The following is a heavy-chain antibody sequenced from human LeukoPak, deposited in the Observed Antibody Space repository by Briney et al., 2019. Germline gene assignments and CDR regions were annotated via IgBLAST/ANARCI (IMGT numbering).Heavy chain of an antibody. Sequence: GGSLRLSCSASGFTFGDYHMSWVRQAPGKGLEWVGFIRRKDYGGTTEYAASVKGRVTISRDDSKSIAYLQMNSPKIEDTAVYYCTRPTRTTGWPDSDYWGQGTLVTVSS. CDR3: TRPTRTTGWPDSDY. V-gene: IGHV3-49*04. J-gene: IGHJ4*02. CDR1: GFTFGDYH. CDR2: IRRKDYGGTT. D-gene: IGHD6-19*01.